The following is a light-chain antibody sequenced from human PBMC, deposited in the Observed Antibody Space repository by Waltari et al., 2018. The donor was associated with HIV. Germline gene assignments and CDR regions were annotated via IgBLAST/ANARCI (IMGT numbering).Light chain of an antibody. V-gene: IGLV2-8*01. J-gene: IGLJ6*01. CDR1: SNDIGPYNS. Sequence: QSALTQPPAASGSPGQSVTISCTGTSNDIGPYNSVSWYQQHPDKAPRLLIYEVNKRPAGVPGRFSGSKSANTASLTVSGLQAEDEADYYCSSYAGSGNLLLFGGGTKVTVL. CDR2: EVN. CDR3: SSYAGSGNLLL.